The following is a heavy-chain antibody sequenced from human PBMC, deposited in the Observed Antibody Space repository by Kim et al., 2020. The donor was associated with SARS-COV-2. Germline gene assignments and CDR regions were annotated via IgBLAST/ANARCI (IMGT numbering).Heavy chain of an antibody. CDR3: AKDRGSITIFGEVIIPGY. D-gene: IGHD3-3*01. J-gene: IGHJ4*02. V-gene: IGHV3-23*01. Sequence: KGRFTISRNKSKNTLYLQMNSLRAEDTAVYYCAKDRGSITIFGEVIIPGYWGQGTLVTVSS.